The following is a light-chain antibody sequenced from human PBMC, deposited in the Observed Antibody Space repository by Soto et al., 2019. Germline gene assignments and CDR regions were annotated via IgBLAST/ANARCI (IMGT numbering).Light chain of an antibody. CDR1: SSDVGSYNY. Sequence: QSALTQPRSVSGSPGQSVAISCTGTSSDVGSYNYVSWYQQHPGKAPKLMIYDVTKRPSGVPDRFSGSKSGNTASLTISGLQTEDEADYYCCSYAGTYTPVVFGGVTKLTVL. V-gene: IGLV2-11*01. CDR3: CSYAGTYTPVV. J-gene: IGLJ2*01. CDR2: DVT.